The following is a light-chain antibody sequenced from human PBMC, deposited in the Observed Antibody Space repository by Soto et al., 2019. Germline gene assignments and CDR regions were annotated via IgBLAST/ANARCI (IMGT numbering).Light chain of an antibody. J-gene: IGKJ5*01. Sequence: EIVLTLSPATLSLSPGERATLSCRASQSVSSYLAWYQQKPGQAPRLLIYDASNRATGIPARFSGSGSGTDFTLTISSLEPEDFAVYYCQQRSNWLSTFGQGTRLEV. CDR1: QSVSSY. CDR2: DAS. CDR3: QQRSNWLST. V-gene: IGKV3-11*01.